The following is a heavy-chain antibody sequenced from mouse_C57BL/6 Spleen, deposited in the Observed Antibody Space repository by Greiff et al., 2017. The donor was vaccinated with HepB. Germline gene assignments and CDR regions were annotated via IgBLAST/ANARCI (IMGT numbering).Heavy chain of an antibody. J-gene: IGHJ2*01. CDR1: GFTFSSYA. D-gene: IGHD2-2*01. CDR3: ARRRVTRPFDY. CDR2: ISDGGSYT. V-gene: IGHV5-4*01. Sequence: EVQVVESGGGLVKPGGSLKLSCAASGFTFSSYAMSWVRQTPEKRLEWVATISDGGSYTYYPDNVKGRFTISRDNAKNNLYLQMSHLKSEDTAMYYCARRRVTRPFDYWGQGTALTVSS.